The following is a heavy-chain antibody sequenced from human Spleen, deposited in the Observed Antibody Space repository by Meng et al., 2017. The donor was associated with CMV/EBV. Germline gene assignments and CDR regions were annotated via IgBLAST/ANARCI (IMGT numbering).Heavy chain of an antibody. CDR1: GDSIISSSYY. CDR3: AREVAGTPPTVDY. D-gene: IGHD1-1*01. Sequence: SETLSLTCTVSGDSIISSSYYWSWIRQPPGKGLEWIGYIYYSGSTNYNPSLKSRVTISVDTSKNQFSLKLSSVTAADTAVYYCAREVAGTPPTVDYWGQGTLVTVSS. CDR2: IYYSGST. J-gene: IGHJ4*02. V-gene: IGHV4-61*01.